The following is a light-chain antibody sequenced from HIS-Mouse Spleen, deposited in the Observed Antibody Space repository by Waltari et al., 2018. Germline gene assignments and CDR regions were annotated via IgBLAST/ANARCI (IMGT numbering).Light chain of an antibody. CDR3: GSYTSSSTPYV. V-gene: IGLV2-14*01. Sequence: QSALTQPASVSGSPGQSITISCTGTSSDVGGYNYVSWYQQQPGKAPKLMIYEVSNRPSGVSNRVSGSKSGNTASLTISGLQAEDEADYYCGSYTSSSTPYVFGTGTKVTVL. CDR2: EVS. J-gene: IGLJ1*01. CDR1: SSDVGGYNY.